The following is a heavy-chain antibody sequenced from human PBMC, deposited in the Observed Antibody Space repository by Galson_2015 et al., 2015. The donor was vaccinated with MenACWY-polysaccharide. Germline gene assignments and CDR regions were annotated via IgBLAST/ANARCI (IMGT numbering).Heavy chain of an antibody. CDR1: GFTFSSYA. Sequence: SLRLSCAASGFTFSSYAMSWVRQAPGEGLEWVSAISGSGGSTYYADSVKGRFTISRDNSKNTLYLQMNSLRAEDTAVYYCAKDQVMEGYYDYVWGSYRYYPGDYWGQGTLVTVSS. CDR2: ISGSGGST. CDR3: AKDQVMEGYYDYVWGSYRYYPGDY. V-gene: IGHV3-23*01. D-gene: IGHD3-16*02. J-gene: IGHJ4*02.